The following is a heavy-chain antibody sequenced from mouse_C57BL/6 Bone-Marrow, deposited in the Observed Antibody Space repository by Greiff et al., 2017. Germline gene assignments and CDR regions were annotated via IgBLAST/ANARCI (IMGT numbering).Heavy chain of an antibody. J-gene: IGHJ3*01. Sequence: EVQRVESGGGLVQPKGSLKLSCAASGFSFNTYAMNWVRQAPGKGLEWVARIRSKSNNYATYYADSVKNRFTISRDDSESMLYLQMNNMKTEDTAMYYCLRHSWDRGFAYWGQGTLVTVSA. V-gene: IGHV10-1*01. CDR3: LRHSWDRGFAY. CDR1: GFSFNTYA. CDR2: IRSKSNNYAT. D-gene: IGHD3-3*01.